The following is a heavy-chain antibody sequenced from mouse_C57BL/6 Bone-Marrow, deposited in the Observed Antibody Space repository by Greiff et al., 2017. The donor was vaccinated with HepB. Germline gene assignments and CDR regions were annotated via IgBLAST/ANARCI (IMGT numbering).Heavy chain of an antibody. V-gene: IGHV1-82*01. CDR1: GYAFSSSW. CDR3: ARREIYYDYDDAMDD. CDR2: IYPGDGDT. D-gene: IGHD2-4*01. Sequence: QVQLQQSGPELVKPGASVKISCKASGYAFSSSWMNWVKQRPGKGLEWIGRIYPGDGDTNYNGKFKGKATLTADKSSSTAYMQLSSLTSEDSAVYFCARREIYYDYDDAMDDWGQGTSVTVSS. J-gene: IGHJ4*01.